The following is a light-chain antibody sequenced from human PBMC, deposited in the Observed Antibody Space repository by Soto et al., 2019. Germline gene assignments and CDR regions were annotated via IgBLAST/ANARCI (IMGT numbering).Light chain of an antibody. V-gene: IGKV3-15*01. J-gene: IGKJ1*01. CDR2: GAS. CDR1: QSVSSK. CDR3: QHYNDWPPTWT. Sequence: EIVMTQSPATLSVSPGERATLPCSASQSVSSKLAWYQQKPGQAPRVLIYGASTRATGIPARFSGSGSGTEFTLTISSLQSEDFAVYYCQHYNDWPPTWTFGQGTRVEIK.